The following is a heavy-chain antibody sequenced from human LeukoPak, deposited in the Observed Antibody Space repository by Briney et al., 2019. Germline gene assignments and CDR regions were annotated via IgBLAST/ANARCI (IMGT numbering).Heavy chain of an antibody. J-gene: IGHJ4*02. V-gene: IGHV1-2*06. CDR3: ARVRFGELAFDY. D-gene: IGHD3-10*01. CDR1: GYTFTDYY. CDR2: INPNSGGS. Sequence: ASVKVSCKASGYTFTDYYIRWVRQAPGQGLEWMGRINPNSGGSNYAQKFQGRVTMTRDTSISTAYMELRRLTSDDTAVYFCARVRFGELAFDYWGQGTLVTVSS.